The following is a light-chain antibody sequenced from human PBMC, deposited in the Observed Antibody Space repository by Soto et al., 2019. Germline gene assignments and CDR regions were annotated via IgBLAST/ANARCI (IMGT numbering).Light chain of an antibody. CDR2: SIN. CDR3: CLWDDCLDGPV. CDR1: FSNIGSNF. V-gene: IGLV1-44*01. Sequence: QSMLTQPPSAPAIPGQTVTISWSGRFSNIGSNFVSWYQRLPWTAPKLLIYSINQWPSGVPDRFSGSTSGTSASLTISGLPSEDEASHFSCLWDDCLDGPVICGGTKVTVL. J-gene: IGLJ3*02.